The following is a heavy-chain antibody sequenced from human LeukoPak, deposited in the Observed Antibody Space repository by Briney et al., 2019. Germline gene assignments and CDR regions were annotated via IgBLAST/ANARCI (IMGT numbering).Heavy chain of an antibody. V-gene: IGHV3-30*04. CDR1: GFTFSNYA. CDR3: AKGSTYSSSYLFDY. D-gene: IGHD6-13*01. CDR2: ISYDDTNK. J-gene: IGHJ4*02. Sequence: GGSLRLSCAASGFTFSNYALHWVRQAPGKGLEWVAVISYDDTNKYYVDSVKGRFTISRDNSKNTLYLQMNSLRAEDTALYYCAKGSTYSSSYLFDYWGQGTLVTVSS.